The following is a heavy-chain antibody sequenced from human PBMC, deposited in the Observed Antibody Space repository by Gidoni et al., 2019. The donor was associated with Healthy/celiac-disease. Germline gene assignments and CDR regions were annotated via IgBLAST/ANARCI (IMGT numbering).Heavy chain of an antibody. D-gene: IGHD2-8*01. Sequence: QLQLQESGPGLVKPSETLSLPCTFSCVSISSSLYYCVWIRQPPGKGLEWIGSIYYSWSTYYNQSLKSRVTISVETSKNQFSLKLSSVTAADTAVYYCARILYCTNGVCYTGSYYYYGMDVWGQGTTVTVSS. J-gene: IGHJ6*02. CDR1: CVSISSSLYY. CDR2: IYYSWST. V-gene: IGHV4-39*01. CDR3: ARILYCTNGVCYTGSYYYYGMDV.